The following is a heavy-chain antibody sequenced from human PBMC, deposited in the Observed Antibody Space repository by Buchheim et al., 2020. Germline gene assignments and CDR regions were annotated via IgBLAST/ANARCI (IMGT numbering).Heavy chain of an antibody. CDR3: AKERITMVRGVIITPAPDYDY. J-gene: IGHJ4*02. CDR2: ISGSGGST. D-gene: IGHD3-10*01. CDR1: GFTFSSYA. V-gene: IGHV3-23*01. Sequence: EVQLLESGGGLVQPGGSLRLSCAASGFTFSSYAMSWVRQAPGKGLEWVSAISGSGGSTYYADSVKGRFTIYRDNSKNTLYMQMNSLRAEDTAVYYCAKERITMVRGVIITPAPDYDYWGQGTL.